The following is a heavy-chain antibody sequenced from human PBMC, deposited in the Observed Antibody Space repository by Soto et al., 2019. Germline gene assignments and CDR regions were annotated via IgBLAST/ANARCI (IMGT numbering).Heavy chain of an antibody. V-gene: IGHV4-4*02. D-gene: IGHD1-26*01. CDR3: ARVYSGSYSDS. CDR1: DASIRSNNW. J-gene: IGHJ4*02. Sequence: SETLSLTCPVSDASIRSNNWWSWVRQPPGKGLEWIGEIFRSGSTYYNPSLKTRLTISVDNSKNQFSLKLSSVTAADTDVYYCARVYSGSYSDSWGRRTLVSVSS. CDR2: IFRSGST.